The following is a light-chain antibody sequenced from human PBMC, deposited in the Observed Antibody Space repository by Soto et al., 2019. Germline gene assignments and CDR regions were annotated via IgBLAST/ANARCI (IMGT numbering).Light chain of an antibody. CDR2: DAS. Sequence: IVMTQSPATLSVSPGERATLSCRASQSVSSDLAWYQQRPGQAPRLLIHDASTRAPGIPARFSGSGSGTDFTLTINTLQPEDFAVYYCQQYYQWPSYTFGQGTKVDI. CDR3: QQYYQWPSYT. CDR1: QSVSSD. V-gene: IGKV3-15*01. J-gene: IGKJ2*01.